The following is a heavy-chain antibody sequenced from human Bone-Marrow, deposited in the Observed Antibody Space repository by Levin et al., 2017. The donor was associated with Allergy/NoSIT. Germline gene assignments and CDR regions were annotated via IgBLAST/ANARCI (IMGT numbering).Heavy chain of an antibody. Sequence: PGGSLRLSCAASGFTFSSYAMHWVRQAPGKGLEWVAVISYDGSNKYYADSVKGRFTISRDNSKNTLYLQMNSLRAEDTAVYYCARDRVSCSGGSCYLFFTEPLYYYYGMDVWGQGATVTVSS. CDR3: ARDRVSCSGGSCYLFFTEPLYYYYGMDV. V-gene: IGHV3-30-3*01. CDR2: ISYDGSNK. J-gene: IGHJ6*02. CDR1: GFTFSSYA. D-gene: IGHD2-15*01.